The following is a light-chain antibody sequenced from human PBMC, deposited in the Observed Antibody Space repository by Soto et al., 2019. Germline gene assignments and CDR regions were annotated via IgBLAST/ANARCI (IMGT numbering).Light chain of an antibody. CDR2: DTS. V-gene: IGKV1-39*01. Sequence: SQLTQSPSSLSASVGDRVTITCQASQDISNYLNWYQQKPGKAPKLLIYDTSNLETGVPSRFSGSGSGTDFTLTISSLQPEDFATYYCQQSYSTPRTFGPGTKVDI. J-gene: IGKJ3*01. CDR3: QQSYSTPRT. CDR1: QDISNY.